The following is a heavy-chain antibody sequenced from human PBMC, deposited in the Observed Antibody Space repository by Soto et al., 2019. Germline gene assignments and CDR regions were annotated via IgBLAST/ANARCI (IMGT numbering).Heavy chain of an antibody. CDR1: GYTFTSYA. D-gene: IGHD3-10*01. CDR2: INAGNGNT. CDR3: AEEAIRGVIGWFDP. J-gene: IGHJ5*02. Sequence: QVQLVQSGAEEKKPGASVKVSCKASGYTFTSYAMHWVRQAPGQRLEWMGWINAGNGNTKYSQKFQGRVTITRDTSESTAYMELSSLRTEDTALYYCAEEAIRGVIGWFDPWGLATLVTVSS. V-gene: IGHV1-3*05.